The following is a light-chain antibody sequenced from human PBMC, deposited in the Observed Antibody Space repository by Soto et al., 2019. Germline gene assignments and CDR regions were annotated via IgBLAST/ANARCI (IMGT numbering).Light chain of an antibody. CDR3: QHYSSYFVT. CDR2: QVS. J-gene: IGKJ1*01. Sequence: DIQLTQSPPTLSASVGDRVTITCRATESVNSRVAWYQQKSGQAPKLLIYQVSTLESGVPSRFSGSGSATEFTLTISSLQPDDSATYYRQHYSSYFVTFGQGTTVEI. CDR1: ESVNSR. V-gene: IGKV1-5*03.